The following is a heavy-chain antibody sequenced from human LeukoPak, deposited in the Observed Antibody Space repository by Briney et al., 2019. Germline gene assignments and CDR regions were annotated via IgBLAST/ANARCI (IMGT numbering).Heavy chain of an antibody. CDR3: ARASRVYYDSSDYYSVGFDY. J-gene: IGHJ4*02. CDR1: GGSISSYY. CDR2: LYYSGST. V-gene: IGHV4-59*01. D-gene: IGHD3-22*01. Sequence: SSETLSLTCTVSGGSISSYYWSWIRQPPGKGLEWIGYLYYSGSTNYNPSLKSRVTISVDTSKNQFSLKLSSVTAADTAVYYCARASRVYYDSSDYYSVGFDYWGQGTLVTVSS.